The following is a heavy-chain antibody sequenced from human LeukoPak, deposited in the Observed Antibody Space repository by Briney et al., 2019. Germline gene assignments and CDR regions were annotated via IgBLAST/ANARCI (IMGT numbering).Heavy chain of an antibody. CDR2: ISSSGSTI. V-gene: IGHV3-48*03. CDR1: GFTFSSYE. Sequence: GGSLRLSCAASGFTFSSYEMNWVRQDPGKGLEWVSYISSSGSTIYYADSVKGRFTISRDNAKNSLYLQMQSLRAEDTAVYYCARLGGYFDYWGQGTLVTVSS. J-gene: IGHJ4*02. CDR3: ARLGGYFDY. D-gene: IGHD3-16*01.